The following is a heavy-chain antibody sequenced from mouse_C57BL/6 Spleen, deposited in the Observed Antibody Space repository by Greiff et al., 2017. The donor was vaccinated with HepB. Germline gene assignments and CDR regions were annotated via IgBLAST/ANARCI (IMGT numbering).Heavy chain of an antibody. CDR3: ARGTGTYYDYDGAMDY. J-gene: IGHJ4*01. Sequence: QVQLQQSGPELVKPGASVKISCKASGYSFTSYYIHWVKQRPGQGLEWIGWIYPGSGNTKYNEKFKGKATLTADTSSSTAYMQLSSLTSEDSAVYYCARGTGTYYDYDGAMDYWGQGTSVTVSS. CDR1: GYSFTSYY. CDR2: IYPGSGNT. V-gene: IGHV1-66*01. D-gene: IGHD2-4*01.